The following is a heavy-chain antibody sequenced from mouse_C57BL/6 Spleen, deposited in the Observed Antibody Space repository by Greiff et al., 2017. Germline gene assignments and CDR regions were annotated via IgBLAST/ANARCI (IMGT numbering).Heavy chain of an antibody. CDR3: ARHEDAMDY. Sequence: EVQVVESGGDLVKPGGSLKLSCAASGFTFSSYGMSWVRQTPDKRLEWVATISSGGSYTYYPDSVKGRFTISRDNAKNPLYLQMSSLKSEDTAMYYCARHEDAMDYWGQGTSVTVSS. CDR1: GFTFSSYG. J-gene: IGHJ4*01. V-gene: IGHV5-6*01. CDR2: ISSGGSYT.